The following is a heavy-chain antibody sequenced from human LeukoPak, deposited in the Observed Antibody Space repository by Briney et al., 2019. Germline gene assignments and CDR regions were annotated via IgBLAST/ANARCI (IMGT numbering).Heavy chain of an antibody. Sequence: QAGGSLRLSCAASGFTFSSYAMSWVRQAPGKGLEWVSAISGSGGSTYYADSVKGRFTISRDNSENTLFLQINSLRADDAAVYYCATVGGGSSRPYYFDYWGQGALVTVSS. J-gene: IGHJ4*02. CDR3: ATVGGGSSRPYYFDY. CDR1: GFTFSSYA. CDR2: ISGSGGST. D-gene: IGHD1-26*01. V-gene: IGHV3-23*01.